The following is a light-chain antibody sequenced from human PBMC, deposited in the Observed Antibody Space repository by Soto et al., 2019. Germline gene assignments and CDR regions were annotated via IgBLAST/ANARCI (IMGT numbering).Light chain of an antibody. Sequence: DIQMTQSPSSLSASVGDRVTITCRASQDISNYLAWYQQKPGKVPNLLISGASTLHSGVPSRFSGSGSGTDFTLTISSLQSEDVATYYCQSYNSVLLFTFGPGTKVDIK. V-gene: IGKV1-27*01. CDR3: QSYNSVLLFT. CDR1: QDISNY. CDR2: GAS. J-gene: IGKJ3*01.